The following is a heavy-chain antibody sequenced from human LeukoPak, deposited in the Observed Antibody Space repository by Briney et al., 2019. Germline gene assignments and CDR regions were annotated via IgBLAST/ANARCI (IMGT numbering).Heavy chain of an antibody. CDR3: ARVTYGSGSCWFDP. Sequence: GGSLRLSCAASGFTFSDYYMSWIRQAPGKGLEWVSYISSSSSYTNYADSVKGRFTISRDNAKNSLYLQMNSLRAEDTAVYYCARVTYGSGSCWFDPWGQGTLVTVSS. V-gene: IGHV3-11*06. D-gene: IGHD3-10*01. J-gene: IGHJ5*02. CDR1: GFTFSDYY. CDR2: ISSSSSYT.